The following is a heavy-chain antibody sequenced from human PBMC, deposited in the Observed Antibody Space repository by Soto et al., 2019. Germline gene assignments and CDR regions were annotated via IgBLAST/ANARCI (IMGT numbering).Heavy chain of an antibody. V-gene: IGHV6-1*01. CDR3: ARTLRGRGVKYFDD. D-gene: IGHD3-10*01. J-gene: IGHJ4*02. Sequence: PSQTLSLTCAISGDSVSNNSVAWNWVRQSPSRGLEWLGRTYYRSKWHYDYAPSVRSRITINPDTSKNPFSLQLNSVSPEDAAVYYCARTLRGRGVKYFDDWGQGTLVTVSS. CDR1: GDSVSNNSVA. CDR2: TYYRSKWHY.